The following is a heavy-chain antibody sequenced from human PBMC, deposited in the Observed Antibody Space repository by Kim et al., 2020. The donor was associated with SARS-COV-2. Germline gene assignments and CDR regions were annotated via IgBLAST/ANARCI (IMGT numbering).Heavy chain of an antibody. CDR3: ARGFWSGYYTIDLFDY. V-gene: IGHV3-30*07. J-gene: IGHJ4*02. D-gene: IGHD3-3*01. Sequence: SVKGRFTISRDNSKNTLYLQMNSLRAEDTAVYYCARGFWSGYYTIDLFDYWGQGTLVTVSS.